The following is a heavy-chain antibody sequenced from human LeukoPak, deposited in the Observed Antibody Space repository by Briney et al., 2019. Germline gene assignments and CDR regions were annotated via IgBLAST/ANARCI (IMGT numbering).Heavy chain of an antibody. CDR3: ARAIIYGSGSYYNEPNWFDP. V-gene: IGHV1-8*01. CDR2: MNSNSGNT. D-gene: IGHD3-10*01. CDR1: GYTFTSYD. Sequence: ASVKVSCKASGYTFTSYDINWVRQATGQGLEWMGWMNSNSGNTGYAQKFQGRVTMTRNTSISTAYMELSSLRSEDTAVYYCARAIIYGSGSYYNEPNWFDPWGQGTMVTVSS. J-gene: IGHJ3*01.